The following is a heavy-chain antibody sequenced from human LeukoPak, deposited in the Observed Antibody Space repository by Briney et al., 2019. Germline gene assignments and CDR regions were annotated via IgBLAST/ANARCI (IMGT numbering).Heavy chain of an antibody. Sequence: SETLSLTCTVSGGSISSGSYYWSWIRQPPGKGLEWIGYIYYSGSTNYNPSLKSRVTISVDMSKNQFSLKLSSVTAADTAVYYCASSGWLPALDYWGQGTLVTVSS. D-gene: IGHD6-19*01. V-gene: IGHV4-61*01. CDR2: IYYSGST. J-gene: IGHJ4*02. CDR1: GGSISSGSYY. CDR3: ASSGWLPALDY.